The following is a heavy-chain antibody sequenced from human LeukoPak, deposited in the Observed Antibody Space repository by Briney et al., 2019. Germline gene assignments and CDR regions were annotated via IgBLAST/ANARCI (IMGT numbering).Heavy chain of an antibody. CDR3: ARDSEMATTHGDY. D-gene: IGHD5-24*01. CDR1: GYTFTSYG. CDR2: ISAYNGNT. Sequence: ASVTLSCTASGYTFTSYGISWVRHAPGQGLEWMGWISAYNGNTNYAQKLQGRVTMTTDTSTSTAYMELRSLRSHDTAVYYCARDSEMATTHGDYWGQGTLVTVSS. J-gene: IGHJ4*02. V-gene: IGHV1-18*01.